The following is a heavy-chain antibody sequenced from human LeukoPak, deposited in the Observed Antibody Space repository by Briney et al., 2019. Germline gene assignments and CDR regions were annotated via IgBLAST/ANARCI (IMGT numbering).Heavy chain of an antibody. J-gene: IGHJ4*02. CDR3: AREEDYYDSSGLLDY. CDR2: INPNSGGT. V-gene: IGHV1-2*02. CDR1: GYTFTGYY. Sequence: ASVKVSCKASGYTFTGYYMHWVRQAPGQGLEWMGWINPNSGGTNYAQKFQGRVTMTRDTSISTAYMELSRLRSDDTAVYYCAREEDYYDSSGLLDYWGQGTLVTVSS. D-gene: IGHD3-22*01.